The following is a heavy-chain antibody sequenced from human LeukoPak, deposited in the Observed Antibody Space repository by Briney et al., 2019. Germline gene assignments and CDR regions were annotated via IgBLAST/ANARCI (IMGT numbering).Heavy chain of an antibody. CDR2: ISGSGGST. CDR1: GFTFSSYA. V-gene: IGHV3-23*01. CDR3: AKDRGYSYGHRNWFDP. Sequence: GGSPRLSCAASGFTFSSYAMSWVRQAPVKGMEWVSAISGSGGSTYYADSVKGRFTISRDNSKNTLYLQMNSLRAEDTAVYYCAKDRGYSYGHRNWFDPWGQGTLVTVSS. J-gene: IGHJ5*02. D-gene: IGHD5-18*01.